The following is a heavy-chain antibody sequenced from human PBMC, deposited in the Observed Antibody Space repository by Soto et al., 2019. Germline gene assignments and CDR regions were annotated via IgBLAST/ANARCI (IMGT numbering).Heavy chain of an antibody. V-gene: IGHV1-69*12. Sequence: QVQLVQSGAEVKKPGSSVKVSCKASGGTFSSYAISWVRQAPGQGLEWMGGIISIFGTANYAQKFQGRVTITADESTSTAYMALGSLRSEDTAVYYCASPTKPLYYYYGMDVWGQGTTVTVSS. D-gene: IGHD1-1*01. CDR1: GGTFSSYA. J-gene: IGHJ6*02. CDR3: ASPTKPLYYYYGMDV. CDR2: IISIFGTA.